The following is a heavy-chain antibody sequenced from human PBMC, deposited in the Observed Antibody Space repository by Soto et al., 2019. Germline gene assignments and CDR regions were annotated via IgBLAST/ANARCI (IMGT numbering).Heavy chain of an antibody. CDR2: IYYSGST. V-gene: IGHV4-31*03. D-gene: IGHD4-17*01. J-gene: IGHJ4*02. Sequence: QVQLQESGPGLVKPSQTLSLTCTVSGGSISSGGYYWSWIRQHPGKGLGWIGYIYYSGSTYYNPSLKSRVSISVDPSKDPFCLKLSSVTAAATAVYYWASKGIYGDWYYFAYCGQGTLVTVSS. CDR1: GGSISSGGYY. CDR3: ASKGIYGDWYYFAY.